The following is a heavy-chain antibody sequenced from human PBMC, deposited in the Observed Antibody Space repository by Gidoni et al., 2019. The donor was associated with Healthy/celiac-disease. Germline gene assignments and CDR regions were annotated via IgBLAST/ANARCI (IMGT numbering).Heavy chain of an antibody. CDR2: IYYSGST. CDR1: GGSISSGGYY. D-gene: IGHD3-10*01. CDR3: AREMVQRTDGMDV. Sequence: QVQLQESGPGLVKPSQPLSLTCTVSGGSISSGGYYWSWIRQHPGKGLEWIGYIYYSGSTYYNPSLKSRVTISVDTSKNQFSLKLSSVTAADTAVYYCAREMVQRTDGMDVWGQGTTVTVSS. V-gene: IGHV4-31*03. J-gene: IGHJ6*02.